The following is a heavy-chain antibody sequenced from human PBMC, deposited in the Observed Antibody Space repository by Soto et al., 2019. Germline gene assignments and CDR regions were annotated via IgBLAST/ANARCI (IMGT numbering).Heavy chain of an antibody. J-gene: IGHJ4*02. CDR3: ATDGDAYGRDLDS. CDR2: INQAGSEK. V-gene: IGHV3-7*03. D-gene: IGHD3-10*01. Sequence: EVQLVDSGGGLVQTGGPLRLSCAASGFTFRGYWMDWVRQAPGKGLQWVADINQAGSEKYYVDSGKVRFTISRDNAKNSLFLKMNSLRAEDTAVYYCATDGDAYGRDLDSWGQGTLVTVS. CDR1: GFTFRGYW.